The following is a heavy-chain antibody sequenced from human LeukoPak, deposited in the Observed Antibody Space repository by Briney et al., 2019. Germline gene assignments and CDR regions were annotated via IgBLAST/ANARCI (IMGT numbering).Heavy chain of an antibody. D-gene: IGHD2-21*02. CDR1: GGTFSSYA. J-gene: IGHJ6*02. V-gene: IGHV1-69*13. CDR2: IIPIFGTA. Sequence: SVKVSCKASGGTFSSYAISWVRQAPGQGLEWMGGIIPIFGTANYAQKFQGRVTITADESTSTAYMELSSLRSEDTAVYYCARVPFYFGGDCWRGGAQNYYYYYGIDVWGQATTVTVSS. CDR3: ARVPFYFGGDCWRGGAQNYYYYYGIDV.